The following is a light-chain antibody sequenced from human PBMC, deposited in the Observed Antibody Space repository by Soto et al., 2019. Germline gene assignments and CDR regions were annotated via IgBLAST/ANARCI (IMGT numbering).Light chain of an antibody. V-gene: IGKV4-1*01. Sequence: DIVMTQSADSLAVSLGERATINCKSSQSVFSNSNNKKYLAWYQQKPGQPPKLLIHWASIRESGVPDRFSGSGSGTDFTHTINSLQAEDVAVYYCQQFYSTPWTFGQGTKVEIK. CDR1: QSVFSNSNNKKY. CDR3: QQFYSTPWT. CDR2: WAS. J-gene: IGKJ1*01.